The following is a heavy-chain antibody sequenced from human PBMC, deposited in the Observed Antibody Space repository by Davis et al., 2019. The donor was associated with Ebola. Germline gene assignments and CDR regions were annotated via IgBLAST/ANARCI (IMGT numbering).Heavy chain of an antibody. V-gene: IGHV3-74*01. D-gene: IGHD3-10*01. CDR2: INPDGSST. Sequence: GESLKISCAASGFTFSSYWMHWVRQAPGKGLVWGSRINPDGSSTSYADSVKGRFTISRDNAKNTLYLQMNSLRAEDTAVYYCARDLSGWGQGTLVTASS. J-gene: IGHJ4*02. CDR3: ARDLSG. CDR1: GFTFSSYW.